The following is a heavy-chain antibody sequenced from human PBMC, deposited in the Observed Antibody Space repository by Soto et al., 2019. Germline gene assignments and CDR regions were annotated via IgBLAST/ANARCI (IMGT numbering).Heavy chain of an antibody. J-gene: IGHJ4*02. CDR3: ARTSYCTSTTCLPDY. Sequence: EVQLLESGGDLVQPGGSLWLSCAASGFTFSNYAMSWVRQAPGKGLEWVSGISSSDGTTSYADSVKGRFTISRDNPKNMVYLQMNSLRPEDTAIYYCARTSYCTSTTCLPDYWGQGTLATVSS. CDR1: GFTFSNYA. D-gene: IGHD2-2*01. CDR2: ISSSDGTT. V-gene: IGHV3-23*01.